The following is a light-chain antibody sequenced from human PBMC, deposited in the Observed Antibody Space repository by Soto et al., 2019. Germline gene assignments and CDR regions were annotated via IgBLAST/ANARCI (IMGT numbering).Light chain of an antibody. V-gene: IGKV1-16*02. Sequence: DIQMTQSPSSLSASVGDRVTIFCRASQGIDNYLAWVQQKPGKAPKCLIYGASSLQSGVPSKFSGSGFGTDFALTINGLQPEDFAAYYCLQYESYAYTFGQGTKLEIK. CDR1: QGIDNY. CDR2: GAS. J-gene: IGKJ2*01. CDR3: LQYESYAYT.